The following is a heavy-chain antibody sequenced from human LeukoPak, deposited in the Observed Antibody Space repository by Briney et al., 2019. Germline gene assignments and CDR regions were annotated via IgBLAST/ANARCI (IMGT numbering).Heavy chain of an antibody. Sequence: AGGSLRLSCAASGFTLTSYEVNWVRLAPGKGLEWISYISRTGNSIYYADSVKGRFTVSRDSAKNSLYLQMNSLRAEDTAVYYCARGPYSSNWYVDYWGQGTLVTVAS. J-gene: IGHJ4*02. V-gene: IGHV3-48*03. CDR3: ARGPYSSNWYVDY. CDR1: GFTLTSYE. D-gene: IGHD6-13*01. CDR2: ISRTGNSI.